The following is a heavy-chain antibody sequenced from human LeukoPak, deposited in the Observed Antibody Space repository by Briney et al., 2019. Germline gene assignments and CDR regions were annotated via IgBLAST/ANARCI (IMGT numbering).Heavy chain of an antibody. V-gene: IGHV4-59*05. D-gene: IGHD6-13*01. J-gene: IGHJ4*02. CDR3: ASLYSSSSRRFFDY. Sequence: SETLSLTCTVSGGSISNYYWSWIRQPPGKGLEWIGSIYYSGSTYYNPSLKSRVTISVDTSKNQFSLKLSSVTAADTAVYYCASLYSSSSRRFFDYWGQGTLVTVSS. CDR2: IYYSGST. CDR1: GGSISNYY.